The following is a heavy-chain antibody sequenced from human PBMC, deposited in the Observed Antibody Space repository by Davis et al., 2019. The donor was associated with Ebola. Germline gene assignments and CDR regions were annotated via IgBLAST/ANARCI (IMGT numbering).Heavy chain of an antibody. V-gene: IGHV4-39*07. D-gene: IGHD3-3*01. CDR2: IYYSGST. J-gene: IGHJ5*02. Sequence: MPSETLSLTCTVSGGSISSSSYYWGWIRRPPGKGLEWIGSIYYSGSTYYNPSLKSRVTISVDTSKNQFSLKLSSVTAADTAVYYCARSELTIFGVGDWFDPWGQGTLVTVSS. CDR3: ARSELTIFGVGDWFDP. CDR1: GGSISSSSYY.